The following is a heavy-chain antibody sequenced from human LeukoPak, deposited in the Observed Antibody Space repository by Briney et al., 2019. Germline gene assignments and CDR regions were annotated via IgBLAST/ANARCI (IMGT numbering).Heavy chain of an antibody. CDR3: ARASGRGLYYFDY. J-gene: IGHJ4*02. Sequence: GGSLRLSCAASGFTVNTYAMHWVRQAQGKGLEFVSSISSSGGNTYYANSVKGRFTISRDDSKNTLYLQMGSLRPEDMAVYYCARASGRGLYYFDYWGQGTLVTVSS. D-gene: IGHD2-15*01. CDR2: ISSSGGNT. CDR1: GFTVNTYA. V-gene: IGHV3-64*01.